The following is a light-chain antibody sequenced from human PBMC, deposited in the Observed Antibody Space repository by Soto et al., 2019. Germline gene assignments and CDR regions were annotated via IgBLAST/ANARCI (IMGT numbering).Light chain of an antibody. J-gene: IGLJ1*01. Sequence: QSVLTKPPSVSGAPGQRVTISCTGSSSNIGAGYDVHWYQQLPGTAPKLLIYGTTNRPSGVPDRFSGSKSRTSASLAITGLQAEDEADYYCQSYDSSLSGPSFVFGTGTKVTVL. V-gene: IGLV1-40*01. CDR3: QSYDSSLSGPSFV. CDR1: SSNIGAGYD. CDR2: GTT.